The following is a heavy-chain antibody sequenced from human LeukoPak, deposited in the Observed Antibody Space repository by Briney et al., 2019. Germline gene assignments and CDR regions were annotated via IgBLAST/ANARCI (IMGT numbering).Heavy chain of an antibody. Sequence: GGSLRLSCAASGFTFSNYAMHWVRQAPGKGLECVSAISSNGGSTYYANSVKGRFTISRDNSKNTLYLQMGSLRAEDMAVYYCARDRGIYSGSYLFDYWGQGTLVTVSS. D-gene: IGHD1-26*01. V-gene: IGHV3-64*01. CDR1: GFTFSNYA. CDR2: ISSNGGST. CDR3: ARDRGIYSGSYLFDY. J-gene: IGHJ4*02.